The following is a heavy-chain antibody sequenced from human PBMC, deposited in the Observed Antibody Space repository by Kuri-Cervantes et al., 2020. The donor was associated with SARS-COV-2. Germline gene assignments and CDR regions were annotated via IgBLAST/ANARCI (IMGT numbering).Heavy chain of an antibody. CDR1: GRSFSGYY. CDR2: INHSGST. Sequence: SETLSLTCAVYGRSFSGYYWSWIRQPPGKGLEWIGEINHSGSTNYNPSLKRRVSMSVDTSKSQFSLNLASMSAADTAVYYCAKGARGDMDAFDIWGLGTMVTVSS. V-gene: IGHV4-34*01. CDR3: AKGARGDMDAFDI. J-gene: IGHJ3*02. D-gene: IGHD2-15*01.